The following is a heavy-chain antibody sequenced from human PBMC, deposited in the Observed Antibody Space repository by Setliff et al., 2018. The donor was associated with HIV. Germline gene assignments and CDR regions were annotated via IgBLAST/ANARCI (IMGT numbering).Heavy chain of an antibody. V-gene: IGHV4-39*01. CDR3: ARVPVAGANWFDP. J-gene: IGHJ5*02. CDR1: GVSINRTDHY. Sequence: TSETLSLTCSVSGVSINRTDHYWGWIRQSPGKRLEWIGSVSQSGRTYYNPSLKSRITISVDRSKNLFSLKLISVTAADQGVYYCARVPVAGANWFDPWGLGTLVTVSS. D-gene: IGHD2-21*01. CDR2: VSQSGRT.